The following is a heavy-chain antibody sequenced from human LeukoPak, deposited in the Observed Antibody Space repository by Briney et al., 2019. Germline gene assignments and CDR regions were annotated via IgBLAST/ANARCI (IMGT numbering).Heavy chain of an antibody. Sequence: SETLSLTCAVYGGSFSGYYWSWIRQPPGKGLEWIGEINHSGSTNYNPSLKCRVTISVDTSKNQFSLKLSSVTAADTAVYYCAGVGYDFRHDYWGQGTLVTVSS. J-gene: IGHJ4*02. D-gene: IGHD3-3*01. V-gene: IGHV4-34*01. CDR3: AGVGYDFRHDY. CDR1: GGSFSGYY. CDR2: INHSGST.